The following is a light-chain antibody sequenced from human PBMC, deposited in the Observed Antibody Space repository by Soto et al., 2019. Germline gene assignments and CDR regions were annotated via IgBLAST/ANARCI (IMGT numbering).Light chain of an antibody. J-gene: IGKJ5*01. V-gene: IGKV2-28*01. CDR2: LGS. CDR3: MQGTHWPIT. Sequence: DIVLTQSPLSLPVTPGEPASISCRSSQSLLHSNGYNYLDWYLQKPGQSPQLLIYLGSNRASGVPDRFSGSGSGTDFTLKISRVEAEDVGVYYCMQGTHWPITFGQGTRLEIK. CDR1: QSLLHSNGYNY.